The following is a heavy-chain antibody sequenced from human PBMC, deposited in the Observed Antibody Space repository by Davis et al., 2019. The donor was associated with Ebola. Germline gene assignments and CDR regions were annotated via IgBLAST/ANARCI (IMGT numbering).Heavy chain of an antibody. J-gene: IGHJ3*02. V-gene: IGHV3-30*04. CDR1: GFTFSSYT. Sequence: GGSLRLSCAASGFTFSSYTLHWVRQALGKGLEWVAVISYDGDNNYHADSVQGRFTISRDNSKNTLYLQMNSLRAEDTAIYYCARGAYGDYIVKAFDIWGQGTKVTVSS. CDR3: ARGAYGDYIVKAFDI. D-gene: IGHD4-17*01. CDR2: ISYDGDNN.